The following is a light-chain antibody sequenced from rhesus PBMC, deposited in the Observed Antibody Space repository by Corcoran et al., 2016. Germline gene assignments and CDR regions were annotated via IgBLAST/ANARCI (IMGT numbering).Light chain of an antibody. J-gene: IGKJ2*01. CDR2: AAS. CDR3: QHYYDKPYS. V-gene: IGKV1S8*01. Sequence: DIQMTQSPSALSASVGDRVTISCRASQNIYSNLAWYQQKPGKAPKLLFYAASRLQTGIPSRCSGSGFGTDFTLTISSLQPEDSAAYYCQHYYDKPYSFGQGTKVEIK. CDR1: QNIYSN.